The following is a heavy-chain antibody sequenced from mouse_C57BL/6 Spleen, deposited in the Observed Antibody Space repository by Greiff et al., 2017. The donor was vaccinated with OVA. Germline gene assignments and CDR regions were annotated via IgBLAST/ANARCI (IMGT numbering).Heavy chain of an antibody. D-gene: IGHD4-1*02. CDR3: AKFNWDVNFDD. J-gene: IGHJ2*01. Sequence: VHLVESGPGLVAPSQSLSITCTVSGFSFTSYGVSWVRQPPGKGLEWLGVIWGDGSTNYHSALISRLSISKDNSKSQVFVKLNSLQTDDTATYYCAKFNWDVNFDDWGQGTTLTVAS. CDR1: GFSFTSYG. CDR2: IWGDGST. V-gene: IGHV2-3*01.